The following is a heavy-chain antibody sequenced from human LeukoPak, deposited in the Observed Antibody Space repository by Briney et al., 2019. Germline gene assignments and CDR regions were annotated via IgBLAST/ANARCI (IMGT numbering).Heavy chain of an antibody. Sequence: SQTLSLTCTVSGGSISTGGYYWSWIRQPPGKGLEWIGYIYHSGSAYYNPSLKSRVTISVDRSKNQFSLKLSSVIAADTAMYYCARRSTLGGWFDPWGQGTLVTVSS. V-gene: IGHV4-30-2*01. CDR1: GGSISTGGYY. CDR2: IYHSGSA. D-gene: IGHD3-16*01. CDR3: ARRSTLGGWFDP. J-gene: IGHJ5*02.